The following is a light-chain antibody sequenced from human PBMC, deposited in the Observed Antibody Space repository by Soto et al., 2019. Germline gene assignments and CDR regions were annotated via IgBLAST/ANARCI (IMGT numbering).Light chain of an antibody. V-gene: IGLV2-14*01. J-gene: IGLJ1*01. CDR1: ISDVGGYDY. CDR2: DVS. Sequence: QSALTQPASVSGSPGQSITISCTGTISDVGGYDYVYWYQQHPGKAPKLMIYDVSNRPSGVSNRFSGSKSGNTASLTISGLQADDEADYYCSSYTTSSTYVFGTGTKVTVL. CDR3: SSYTTSSTYV.